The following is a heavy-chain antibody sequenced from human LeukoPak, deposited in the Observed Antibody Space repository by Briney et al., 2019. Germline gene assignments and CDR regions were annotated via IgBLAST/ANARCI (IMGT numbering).Heavy chain of an antibody. CDR2: ISGSGGST. V-gene: IGHV3-23*01. CDR1: GFTFSSYA. CDR3: ANSVNDLFDY. Sequence: GGSLRLSCAASGFTFSSYAMSWVRQAPGKGLEWVSAISGSGGSTYYADSVKGRFTISRDNSKNTLYLQMNSLRAECTAVYYCANSVNDLFDYWGQGTLVTVSS. J-gene: IGHJ4*02. D-gene: IGHD1-1*01.